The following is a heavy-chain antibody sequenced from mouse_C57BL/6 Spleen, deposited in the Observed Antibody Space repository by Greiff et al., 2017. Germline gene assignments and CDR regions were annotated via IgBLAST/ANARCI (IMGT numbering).Heavy chain of an antibody. Sequence: QVQLKESGPELVKPGASVKISCKASGYAFSSSWMNWVKQRPGKGLEWIGRIYPGDGDTNYNGKFKGKATLTADKSSSTAYMQLSSLTSEDSAVYFCAKYYYGSSYDFDYWGQGTTLTVSS. V-gene: IGHV1-82*01. J-gene: IGHJ2*01. CDR1: GYAFSSSW. CDR3: AKYYYGSSYDFDY. D-gene: IGHD1-1*01. CDR2: IYPGDGDT.